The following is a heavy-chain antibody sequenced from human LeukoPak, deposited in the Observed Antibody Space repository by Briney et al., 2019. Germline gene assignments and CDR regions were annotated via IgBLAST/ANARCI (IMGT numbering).Heavy chain of an antibody. CDR3: AKTGRYSSSCYDY. D-gene: IGHD6-13*01. J-gene: IGHJ4*02. V-gene: IGHV3-23*01. Sequence: GGSPRLSCAASGFTFNSHVMNWVRQAPGKGLEWVSAISGSGADTHYADSVRGRFTISRDNSKNTLYLQMNSLRAEDTAVYYCAKTGRYSSSCYDYWGQGTLVTVSS. CDR1: GFTFNSHV. CDR2: ISGSGADT.